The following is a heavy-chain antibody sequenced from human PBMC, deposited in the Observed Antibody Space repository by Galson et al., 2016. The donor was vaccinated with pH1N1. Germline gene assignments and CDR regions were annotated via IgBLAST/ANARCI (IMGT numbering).Heavy chain of an antibody. V-gene: IGHV1-69*02. J-gene: IGHJ4*02. D-gene: IGHD5-18*01. CDR3: ARARGHAAMDPFDF. CDR1: GGTFTSYT. CDR2: MIPILGLS. Sequence: SVKVSCKASGGTFTSYTITWVRQAPGQGLEWMGRMIPILGLSNYAQKFQGRVTITADKPRSTAYMELSSLKSEDTAVYFCARARGHAAMDPFDFWGQGTLVTVSS.